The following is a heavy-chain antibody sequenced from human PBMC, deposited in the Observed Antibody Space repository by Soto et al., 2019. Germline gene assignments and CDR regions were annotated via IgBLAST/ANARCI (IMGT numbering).Heavy chain of an antibody. Sequence: GTTYYTDSVKGRFTISRDDSKDTLYLQMNNLRVEDTAVYYCARARAKWNYPYYFENWGQGTRVTVSS. CDR2: GTT. J-gene: IGHJ4*02. V-gene: IGHV3-66*01. D-gene: IGHD1-7*01. CDR3: ARARAKWNYPYYFEN.